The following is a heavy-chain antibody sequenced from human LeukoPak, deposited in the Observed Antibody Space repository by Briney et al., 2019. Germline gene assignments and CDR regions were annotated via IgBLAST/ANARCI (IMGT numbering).Heavy chain of an antibody. V-gene: IGHV3-15*01. CDR3: TSDPGIYLGRRGLFDY. D-gene: IGHD1-1*01. Sequence: GGSLRLSCAASGFTFSNAWMGWVRQAPGKGLEWVGRFKSKTDGGTLDYAAPVKGRFTVSRDDSKNTLYLQMNSLKTEDTAVYHCTSDPGIYLGRRGLFDYWGQGTLVTVSS. CDR2: FKSKTDGGTL. CDR1: GFTFSNAW. J-gene: IGHJ4*02.